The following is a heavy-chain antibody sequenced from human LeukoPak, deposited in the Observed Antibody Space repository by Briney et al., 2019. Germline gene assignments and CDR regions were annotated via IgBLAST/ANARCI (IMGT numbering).Heavy chain of an antibody. CDR1: GGSINSYY. V-gene: IGHV4-59*01. CDR2: IYYSGST. CDR3: ARALGYSSGWYWASYYYYGMDV. J-gene: IGHJ6*02. Sequence: PSETLSLTCTVSGGSINSYYWSWIWQPPGKGLEWIGYIYYSGSTNYNPSLKSRVTMSVDTSKNQFSLKLSSVTAADTAVYYCARALGYSSGWYWASYYYYGMDVWGQGTTVTVSS. D-gene: IGHD6-19*01.